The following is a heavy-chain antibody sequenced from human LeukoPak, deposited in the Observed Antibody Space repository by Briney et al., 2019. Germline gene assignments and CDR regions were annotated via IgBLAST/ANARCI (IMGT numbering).Heavy chain of an antibody. CDR2: IRYDGSNK. CDR3: ARTSHYVDIAATIPYGIYYFDY. CDR1: GFTFNNYG. Sequence: GGSLRLSCAASGFTFNNYGTHWVRQAPGKGLEWVAFIRYDGSNKYYADSVKGRFTISRDNSKNTLYLQMNSLRAEDTAVYYCARTSHYVDIAATIPYGIYYFDYWGQGTLVTVSS. D-gene: IGHD5-12*01. J-gene: IGHJ4*02. V-gene: IGHV3-30*02.